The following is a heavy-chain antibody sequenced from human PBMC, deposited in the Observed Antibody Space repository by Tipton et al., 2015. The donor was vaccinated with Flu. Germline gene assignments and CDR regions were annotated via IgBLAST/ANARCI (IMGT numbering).Heavy chain of an antibody. CDR2: INPNSGGT. V-gene: IGHV1-2*02. CDR3: VSTPYDYVWGSSDY. Sequence: QLVQSGAEVKKPGASVKVSCKASGYTFTSYYMHWVRQAPGQGLEWMGWINPNSGGTNYAQKFQGRVTMTRDTSISTAYMELSMLRSDSTAVYYCVSTPYDYVWGSSDYWGQGTLVTVSS. J-gene: IGHJ4*02. CDR1: GYTFTSYY. D-gene: IGHD3-16*01.